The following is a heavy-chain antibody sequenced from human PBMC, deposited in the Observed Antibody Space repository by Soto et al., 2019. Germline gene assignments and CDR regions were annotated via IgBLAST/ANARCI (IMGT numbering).Heavy chain of an antibody. CDR3: VRDISGPAERNWFDP. D-gene: IGHD6-19*01. CDR1: GMTFADYN. CDR2: ISRSSTYF. V-gene: IGHV3-21*01. Sequence: GGSLRLSCVPSGMTFADYNMNWVRQAPGKGLEWVSTISRSSTYFYYADSVKGRFTVSRDDAKNSLFLHMGGLTTDDTGVYFCVRDISGPAERNWFDPWGQGTLVTVSS. J-gene: IGHJ5*02.